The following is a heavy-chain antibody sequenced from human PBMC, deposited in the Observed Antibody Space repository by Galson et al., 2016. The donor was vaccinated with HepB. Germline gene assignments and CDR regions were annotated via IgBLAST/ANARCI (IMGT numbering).Heavy chain of an antibody. D-gene: IGHD3-16*01. CDR3: AHRPMFTFGAYDI. Sequence: PALVKPTQTLTVTCTCSGFSLNTSGVGVAWIRQPPGKALEWLGIIFWDNDKPHIPSLKGRLTITRDTAKNPVVLTMTNMDPVDTGRYYCAHRPMFTFGAYDIWGQGTMVTVSS. V-gene: IGHV2-5*02. CDR1: GFSLNTSGVG. CDR2: IFWDNDK. J-gene: IGHJ3*02.